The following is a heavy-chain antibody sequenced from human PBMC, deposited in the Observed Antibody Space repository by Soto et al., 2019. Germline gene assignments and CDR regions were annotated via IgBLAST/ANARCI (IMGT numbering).Heavy chain of an antibody. J-gene: IGHJ4*02. CDR2: ISSSSSTI. CDR1: GFTFSSYS. V-gene: IGHV3-48*02. Sequence: EVPLVESGGGLVQPGGSLRLSCAASGFTFSSYSMNWVRQAPGKGLEWVSYISSSSSTIYYADSVKGRFTISRDNAKNSLYLQMNSLRDEDTAVYYCARTDPNTYYDYVWGSYRQPRIWYYFDYWGQGTLVTVSS. CDR3: ARTDPNTYYDYVWGSYRQPRIWYYFDY. D-gene: IGHD3-16*02.